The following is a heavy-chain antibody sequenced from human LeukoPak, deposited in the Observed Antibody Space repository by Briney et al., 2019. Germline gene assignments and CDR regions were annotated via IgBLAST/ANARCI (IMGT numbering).Heavy chain of an antibody. CDR3: ATLGMTTVTFFEY. J-gene: IGHJ4*02. Sequence: PSETLSLTCTVSGGSISSSSYYWGWIRQPPGEGLEWIGTIYHSGSTYYNPSLKSRVTISVDTSKNQFSLKLSSVTAADTAVYYCATLGMTTVTFFEYWGQGTLVTVSS. V-gene: IGHV4-39*07. D-gene: IGHD4-11*01. CDR2: IYHSGST. CDR1: GGSISSSSYY.